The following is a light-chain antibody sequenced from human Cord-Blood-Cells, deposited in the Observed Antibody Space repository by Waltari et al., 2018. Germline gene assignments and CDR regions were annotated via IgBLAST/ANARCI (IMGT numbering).Light chain of an antibody. Sequence: DIQMTQSPSSLSASVGDRVNITCRASQSISSYLNWYQQKPGKAPKLLIYAASSLQSGGPSRFSGSGSGTDFTLTISSLQPEDFATYYCQQSYSTPYTFGQGTKLEIK. CDR1: QSISSY. CDR3: QQSYSTPYT. J-gene: IGKJ2*01. CDR2: AAS. V-gene: IGKV1-39*01.